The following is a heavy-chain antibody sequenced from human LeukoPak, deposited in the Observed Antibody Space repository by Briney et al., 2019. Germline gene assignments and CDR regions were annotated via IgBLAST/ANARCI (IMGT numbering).Heavy chain of an antibody. CDR2: INHSGST. V-gene: IGHV4-34*01. D-gene: IGHD2-2*01. Sequence: PSETLSLTCGVYGGSFSGYYWSWIRQPPGKGLEWIGEINHSGSTNYNPSLKSRVTISVDTSKNQFSLKLSSVTAADTAVYYCARGSNALYYYYYGMDVWGQGTTVTVSS. J-gene: IGHJ6*02. CDR3: ARGSNALYYYYYGMDV. CDR1: GGSFSGYY.